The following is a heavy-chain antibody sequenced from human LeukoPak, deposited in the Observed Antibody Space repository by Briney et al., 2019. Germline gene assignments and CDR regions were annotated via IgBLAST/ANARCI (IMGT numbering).Heavy chain of an antibody. J-gene: IGHJ4*02. CDR2: IKEDGSKK. Sequence: GGSLRLSCVASGFTFNNAWMNWVRQAPGKGLEWVANIKEDGSKKNYVDSVKGRFTIFRDNAKNSLYLQMNSLRAEDTAVYYCARDSGGADFDYWGQGTLVTVSS. CDR3: ARDSGGADFDY. V-gene: IGHV3-7*01. CDR1: GFTFNNAW. D-gene: IGHD3-16*01.